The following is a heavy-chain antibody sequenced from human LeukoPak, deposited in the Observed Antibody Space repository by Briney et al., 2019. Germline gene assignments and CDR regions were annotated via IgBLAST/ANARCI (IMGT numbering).Heavy chain of an antibody. D-gene: IGHD2/OR15-2a*01. CDR1: GYTFSGYY. J-gene: IGHJ4*02. Sequence: ASVKVSCKASGYTFSGYYMHWVRQAPGQGLGWMGWINPNSGGTNYAQKFQGRVTMARDTSISTGYMEMSSLRSDDTAVYYCARDRGVILSHFDYWGQGTLVTVSS. CDR3: ARDRGVILSHFDY. CDR2: INPNSGGT. V-gene: IGHV1-2*02.